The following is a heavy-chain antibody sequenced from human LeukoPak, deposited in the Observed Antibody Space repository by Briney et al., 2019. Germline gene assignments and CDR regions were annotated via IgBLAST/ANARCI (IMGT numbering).Heavy chain of an antibody. CDR1: GYTFTGYY. CDR3: ARGPYSGSQHYFDY. CDR2: INPNSGGT. Sequence: ASVKVSCKASGYTFTGYYMHWVRQAPGQGLEWMGWINPNSGGTNYAQKFQGRVTMTRDTSTSTVYMELSSLRSEDTAVYYCARGPYSGSQHYFDYWGQGTLVTVSS. D-gene: IGHD1-26*01. J-gene: IGHJ4*02. V-gene: IGHV1-2*02.